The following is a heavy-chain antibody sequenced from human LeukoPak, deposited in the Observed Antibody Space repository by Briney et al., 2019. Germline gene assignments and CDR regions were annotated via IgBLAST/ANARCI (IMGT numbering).Heavy chain of an antibody. V-gene: IGHV1-2*02. Sequence: ASVKVSCKASGYTFTCYYMHWVRQAPGQGLEWMGWINPNSGGTNYAQKFQGRVTMTRDTSISTAYMELSRLRSDDTAVYYCARDKEPTYYYGSGSSLDYWGQGTLVTVSS. CDR1: GYTFTCYY. CDR3: ARDKEPTYYYGSGSSLDY. J-gene: IGHJ4*02. CDR2: INPNSGGT. D-gene: IGHD3-10*01.